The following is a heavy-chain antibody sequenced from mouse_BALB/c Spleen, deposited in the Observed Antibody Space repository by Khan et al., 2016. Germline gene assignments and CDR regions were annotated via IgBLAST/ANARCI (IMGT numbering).Heavy chain of an antibody. Sequence: QIQLVQSGPELKKPGETVKISCKASGYTFTNYGMHWVKQAPGTGLKWMGWINPYTGEPTYADDFKGRFAFTLETSAITAYLQINKLKNEESATYCCARRLRLVAMDYWGQGTSVTVSS. J-gene: IGHJ4*01. V-gene: IGHV9-3-1*01. D-gene: IGHD1-2*01. CDR3: ARRLRLVAMDY. CDR2: INPYTGEP. CDR1: GYTFTNYG.